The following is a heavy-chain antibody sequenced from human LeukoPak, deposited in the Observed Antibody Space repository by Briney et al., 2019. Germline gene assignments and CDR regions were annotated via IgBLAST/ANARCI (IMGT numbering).Heavy chain of an antibody. Sequence: PSETLSLTCTVSGGSISSYYWSWIRQPPGKGLEWIGEINHSGSTNYNPSLKSRVTISVDTSKNQFSLKLSSVTAADTAVYYCASYSNYSGFDYWGQGTLVTVSS. CDR3: ASYSNYSGFDY. CDR2: INHSGST. J-gene: IGHJ4*02. V-gene: IGHV4-34*01. CDR1: GGSISSYY. D-gene: IGHD4-11*01.